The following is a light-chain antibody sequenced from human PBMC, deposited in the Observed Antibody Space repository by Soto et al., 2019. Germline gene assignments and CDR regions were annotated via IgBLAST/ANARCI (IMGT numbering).Light chain of an antibody. CDR3: QQYNEYLYT. CDR2: RAS. Sequence: DIQMTQSPSTLSASVGDRVSITCRASQSISTYLAWYQQKPGRAPQALIYRASSLESGVPSRFSGSGSGTGFTLTISSLLPDDFATYYCQQYNEYLYTFGQGTKLEIK. J-gene: IGKJ2*01. CDR1: QSISTY. V-gene: IGKV1-5*03.